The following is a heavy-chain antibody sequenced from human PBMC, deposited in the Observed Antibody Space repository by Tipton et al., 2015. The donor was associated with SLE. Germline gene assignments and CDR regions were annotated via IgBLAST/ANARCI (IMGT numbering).Heavy chain of an antibody. V-gene: IGHV4-61*01. CDR3: ARDPSY. J-gene: IGHJ4*02. Sequence: TLSLTCTVSGGSISSSSYYWGWIRQPPGKGLEWIGYIYYSGSTNYNPSLKSRVTISVDTSKNQFSLKLSSVTAADTAVYYCARDPSYWGQGTLVTVSS. CDR2: IYYSGST. CDR1: GGSISSSSYY.